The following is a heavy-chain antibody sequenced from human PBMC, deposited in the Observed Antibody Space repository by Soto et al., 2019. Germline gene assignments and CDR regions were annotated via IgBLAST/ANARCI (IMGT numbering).Heavy chain of an antibody. CDR1: GFTFSSDS. V-gene: IGHV3-21*01. J-gene: IGHJ4*02. CDR2: ISSSSSYI. D-gene: IGHD6-19*01. CDR3: ARDLLLVAGPFDY. Sequence: RGSLRLSCAASGFTFSSDSMNWVRQAPGKGLEWVSSISSSSSYIYYADSVKGRFTISRDNAKNSLYLQMNSLRAEDTAVYYCARDLLLVAGPFDYWGQGTLVTVSS.